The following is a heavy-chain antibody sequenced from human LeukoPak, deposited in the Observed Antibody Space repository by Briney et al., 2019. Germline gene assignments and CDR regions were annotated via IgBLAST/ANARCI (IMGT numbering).Heavy chain of an antibody. V-gene: IGHV4-30-2*01. CDR3: ARVSQYSGYQDKYFDY. J-gene: IGHJ4*02. D-gene: IGHD5-12*01. CDR2: IYHSGST. CDR1: GGSISSGGYS. Sequence: SETLSLTCAVSGGSISSGGYSWSWIRQPPGKGLEWIGYIYHSGSTYYNPPLKSRVTISVDRSKNQFSLKLSSVTAADTAVYYCARVSQYSGYQDKYFDYWGQGTLVTVSS.